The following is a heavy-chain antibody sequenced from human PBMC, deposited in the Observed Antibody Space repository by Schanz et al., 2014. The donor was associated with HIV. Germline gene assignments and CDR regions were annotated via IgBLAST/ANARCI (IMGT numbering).Heavy chain of an antibody. CDR1: GFIFDDYA. Sequence: EVQLVESGGGLVQPGRSLRLSCAASGFIFDDYAMHWARQAPGKGLEWVSGISWNSVSIGYADSVKGRFTISRDNAKNSLYMQMNSLRGDDTALYYCAKAYSTSRPYSMDIWGQGTTVTVSS. CDR3: AKAYSTSRPYSMDI. J-gene: IGHJ6*02. CDR2: ISWNSVSI. D-gene: IGHD6-6*01. V-gene: IGHV3-9*01.